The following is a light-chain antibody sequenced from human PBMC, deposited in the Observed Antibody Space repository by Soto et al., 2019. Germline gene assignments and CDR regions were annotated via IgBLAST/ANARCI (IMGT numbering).Light chain of an antibody. J-gene: IGKJ4*01. Sequence: AIHLTQSPSSLSASVGDRVTITCRASQAIGSALAWYQQRPGRSPKLLIYDVSILESGVPSRFAGSGSGADFTLTISGLQPEDIATYYCQQFRISSTFGAGTKVDIK. CDR1: QAIGSA. V-gene: IGKV1-13*02. CDR3: QQFRISST. CDR2: DVS.